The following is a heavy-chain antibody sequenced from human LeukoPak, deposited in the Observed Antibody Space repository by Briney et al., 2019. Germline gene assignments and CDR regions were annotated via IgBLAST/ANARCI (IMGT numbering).Heavy chain of an antibody. CDR1: GFTFSNYA. D-gene: IGHD3-10*01. V-gene: IGHV3-23*01. CDR2: ISSSVDNT. CDR3: ARLITHYGYFDI. J-gene: IGHJ2*01. Sequence: GGSLRLSCAASGFTFSNYAMSWVRQAPGKGLEWVSIISSSVDNTFYTDSVKGRFTISRDTPKNTLYLQMNSLRAEGTAVYYCARLITHYGYFDIWGRGTLVTVSS.